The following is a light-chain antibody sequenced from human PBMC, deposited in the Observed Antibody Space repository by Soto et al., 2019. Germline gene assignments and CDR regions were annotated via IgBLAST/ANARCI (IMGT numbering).Light chain of an antibody. J-gene: IGKJ2*01. CDR2: GAS. V-gene: IGKV3-15*01. CDR1: RRISNN. Sequence: IVMTQSPATLSASPGERATLSCRASRRISNNVAWYQQKPGQAPRLLLYGASTRATGIPARFSASGSGTEFTLTISRLEPEDFAIYYCQQYGGVPYTFGQRNKLEIK. CDR3: QQYGGVPYT.